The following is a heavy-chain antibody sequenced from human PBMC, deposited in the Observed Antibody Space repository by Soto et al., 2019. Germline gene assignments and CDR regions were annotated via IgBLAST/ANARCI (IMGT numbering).Heavy chain of an antibody. V-gene: IGHV1-3*01. Sequence: ASVKVSCKASGYTFTSYAMHWVRQAPGQRLEWMGWINAGNGNTKYSQKFQGRVTITRDTSASTAYMELSSLRSEDTAVYYCARDPCLTSRPDYWGQGTLVTVSS. CDR1: GYTFTSYA. D-gene: IGHD2-2*01. CDR3: ARDPCLTSRPDY. CDR2: INAGNGNT. J-gene: IGHJ4*02.